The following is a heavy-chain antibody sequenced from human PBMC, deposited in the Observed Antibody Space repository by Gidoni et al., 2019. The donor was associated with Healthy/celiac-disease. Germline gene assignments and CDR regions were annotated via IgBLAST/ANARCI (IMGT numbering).Heavy chain of an antibody. Sequence: EVQLVESGGGLVQPGGSLRRSCSASGFSSSRDAMHWVRQAPGKGLEYVSAISSNGGSTYYADSVKGRFTISRDNSKNTLYLQMSSLRAEDTAVYYCVKTGESRHYDILTGYADYWGQGTLVTVSS. CDR3: VKTGESRHYDILTGYADY. CDR2: ISSNGGST. D-gene: IGHD3-9*01. CDR1: GFSSSRDA. V-gene: IGHV3-64D*06. J-gene: IGHJ4*02.